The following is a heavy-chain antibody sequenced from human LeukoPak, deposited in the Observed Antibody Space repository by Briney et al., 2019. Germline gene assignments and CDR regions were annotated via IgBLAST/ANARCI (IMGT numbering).Heavy chain of an antibody. Sequence: SGPTLVKHRQTLRLTCTFSGFSFSTSGAGVGWIRQPPGKALEWLALIYWNDDTPYSPSLKSRLNITKNTSKNQVVLTMTNMDPVDTATYYCAHNREYYFDYWGQGTLVTVSS. CDR1: GFSFSTSGAG. CDR3: AHNREYYFDY. J-gene: IGHJ4*02. V-gene: IGHV2-5*01. D-gene: IGHD3-10*01. CDR2: IYWNDDT.